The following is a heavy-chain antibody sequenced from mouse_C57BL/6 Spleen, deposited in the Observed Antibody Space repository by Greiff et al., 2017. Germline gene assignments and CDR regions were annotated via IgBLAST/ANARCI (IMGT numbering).Heavy chain of an antibody. CDR3: ARVLLRSYFDY. CDR2: ISYSGST. V-gene: IGHV3-1*01. J-gene: IGHJ2*01. D-gene: IGHD1-1*01. CDR1: GYSITSGYD. Sequence: DVKLVESGPGMVKPSQSLSLTCTVTGYSITSGYDWHWIRHFPGNKLEWMGYISYSGSTNYNPSLKSRISITHDTSKNHFFLKLNSVTTEDTATYYCARVLLRSYFDYWGQGTTLTVSS.